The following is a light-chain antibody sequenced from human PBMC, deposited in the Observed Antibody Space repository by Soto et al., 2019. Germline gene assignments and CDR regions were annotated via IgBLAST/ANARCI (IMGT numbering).Light chain of an antibody. J-gene: IGKJ1*01. V-gene: IGKV1-39*01. CDR2: AAS. Sequence: DIQMTQSPSSLSASVGDRVTITCRASQSISSYLNWYQQKPGKAPKLLIYAASSLQSGVPSRFSGSGSGTEFTLTISSLQPDDFATYYCQQYNSPGTFGQGTKVDIK. CDR3: QQYNSPGT. CDR1: QSISSY.